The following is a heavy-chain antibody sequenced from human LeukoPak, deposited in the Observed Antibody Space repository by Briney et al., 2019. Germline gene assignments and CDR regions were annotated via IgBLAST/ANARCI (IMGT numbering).Heavy chain of an antibody. D-gene: IGHD3-16*02. J-gene: IGHJ4*02. Sequence: SETLPLTCAVYGGSFSGYYRSWIRQPPGKGLEWIGEINHSGSTNYNPSLKSRVTISVDTSKNQFSLKLSSVTAADTAVYYCARIMNDYVWGSYRLFDYWGQGTLVTVSS. V-gene: IGHV4-34*01. CDR2: INHSGST. CDR1: GGSFSGYY. CDR3: ARIMNDYVWGSYRLFDY.